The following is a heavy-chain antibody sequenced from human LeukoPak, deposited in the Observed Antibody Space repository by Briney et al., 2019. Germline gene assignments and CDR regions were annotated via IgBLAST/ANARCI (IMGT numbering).Heavy chain of an antibody. D-gene: IGHD2-2*01. CDR1: GYTFTGYA. J-gene: IGHJ4*02. CDR3: ARVTYQLLLPDY. Sequence: PLASVKVSCKASGYTFTGYAMNWVRQAPGQGLEWMGWISAYNGNTNYAQKLQGRVTMTTDTSTSTAYMELRSLRSDDTAVYYCARVTYQLLLPDYWGQGTLVTVSS. CDR2: ISAYNGNT. V-gene: IGHV1-18*01.